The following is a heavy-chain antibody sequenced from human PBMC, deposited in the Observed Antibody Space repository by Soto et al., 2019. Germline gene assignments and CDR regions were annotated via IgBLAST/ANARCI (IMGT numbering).Heavy chain of an antibody. D-gene: IGHD3-9*01. CDR3: ARPIFSSYYYGMDV. Sequence: PGGSLRLSCAASGFTFSSYGMHWVRQAPGKGLEWVAVIWYDGSNKYYADSVKGRFTISRDNSKNTLYLQMNSLRAEDTAVYYCARPIFSSYYYGMDVWGQGTTVTVSS. CDR2: IWYDGSNK. V-gene: IGHV3-33*01. J-gene: IGHJ6*02. CDR1: GFTFSSYG.